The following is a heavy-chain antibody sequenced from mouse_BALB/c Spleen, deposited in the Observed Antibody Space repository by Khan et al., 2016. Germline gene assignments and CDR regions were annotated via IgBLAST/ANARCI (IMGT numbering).Heavy chain of an antibody. J-gene: IGHJ2*01. CDR3: VRQRYYFDY. V-gene: IGHV10-1*02. CDR2: IRSKSNNYAT. CDR1: GFTFNTYA. Sequence: EVQLVESGGGLVQPKGSLKLSCAATGFTFNTYAMNWVRQAPGKGLEWVARIRSKSNNYATYYADSVKDRFTISRDDSQSMLYLQMNNLKTEDTAMYYCVRQRYYFDYWGQGTTLTVSS.